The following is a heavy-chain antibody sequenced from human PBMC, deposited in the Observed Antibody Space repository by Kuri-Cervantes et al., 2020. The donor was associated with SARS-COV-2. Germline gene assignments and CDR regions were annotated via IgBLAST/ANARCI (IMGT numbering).Heavy chain of an antibody. CDR2: INWNGGST. V-gene: IGHV3-20*01. J-gene: IGHJ4*02. CDR1: GFTFRSCW. D-gene: IGHD1-26*01. CDR3: ARERSGGYDY. Sequence: GGSLRLSCAASGFTFRSCWMSWVRQAPGKGLEWVSGINWNGGSTGYADSVKGRFTISRDNAKNSLYLQMNSLGAEDTALYRCARERSGGYDYWGQGTLVTVSS.